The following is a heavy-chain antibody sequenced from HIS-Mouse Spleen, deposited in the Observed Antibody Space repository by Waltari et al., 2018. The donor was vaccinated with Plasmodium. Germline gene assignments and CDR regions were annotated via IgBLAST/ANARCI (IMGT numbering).Heavy chain of an antibody. Sequence: QVQLQQWGAGLLKPSETLSLTCAVYGGSFSGYYWSWIRQPQGKGLEWIEENNHRESTNYNPSFKGQGKKSGDPSKNQFALGPGSGTAAVTWVYCCARGSAAAGPFDYWGQGTLVTVSS. D-gene: IGHD6-13*01. CDR2: NNHREST. CDR3: ARGSAAAGPFDY. CDR1: GGSFSGYY. V-gene: IGHV4-34*01. J-gene: IGHJ4*02.